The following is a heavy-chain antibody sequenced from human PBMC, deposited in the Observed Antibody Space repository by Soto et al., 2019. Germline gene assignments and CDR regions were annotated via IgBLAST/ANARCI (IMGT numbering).Heavy chain of an antibody. Sequence: PSETLSLTCAVSGGSISSSNWWSWVRQPPGKGLEWIGEIYHSGSTNYNPSLKSRVTISVDKSKNQFSLKLSSVTAADMAVYYCARTVVVVHDAFDIWGQGTMVTVSS. CDR3: ARTVVVVHDAFDI. D-gene: IGHD3-22*01. CDR1: GGSISSSNW. J-gene: IGHJ3*02. CDR2: IYHSGST. V-gene: IGHV4-4*02.